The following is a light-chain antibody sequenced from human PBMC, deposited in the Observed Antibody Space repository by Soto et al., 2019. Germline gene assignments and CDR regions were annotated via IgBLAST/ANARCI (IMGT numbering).Light chain of an antibody. J-gene: IGLJ1*01. CDR2: EVS. CDR3: SSYSMTTAYI. CDR1: SSDVGGYDY. Sequence: QSALTQPASVFGSPGQSVTISCTGTSSDVGGYDYVSWYQLHPGKAPKLMVFEVSNRPSGVSYRFSGSKSGNTASLTISGLQAEDEADYFCSSYSMTTAYIFGTSTKVTVL. V-gene: IGLV2-14*01.